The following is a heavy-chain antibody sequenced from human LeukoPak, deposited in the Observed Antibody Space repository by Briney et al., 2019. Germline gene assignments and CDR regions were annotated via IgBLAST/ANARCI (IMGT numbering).Heavy chain of an antibody. V-gene: IGHV3-30*02. J-gene: IGHJ4*02. CDR1: GFTLSNYG. D-gene: IGHD1-26*01. CDR3: AREFFRDDSGSYLDY. Sequence: PGGSLRLSCAASGFTLSNYGMHWVRQAPGKGLEWVAFIPHDGSNEYYADSVKGRFTISRDSSKNTLYLQMNSLRPEDTAVYYCAREFFRDDSGSYLDYWGQGTLVTVSS. CDR2: IPHDGSNE.